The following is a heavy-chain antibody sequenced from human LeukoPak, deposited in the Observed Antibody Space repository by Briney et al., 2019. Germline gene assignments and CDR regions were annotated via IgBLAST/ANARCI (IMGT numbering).Heavy chain of an antibody. CDR1: GGSISSSNW. D-gene: IGHD6-13*01. J-gene: IGHJ4*02. Sequence: PSETLSLTCAVSGGSISSSNWWSWVRQPPGKGLEWIGEIYHNGSTNYNPSLKSRVTISVDKSKNQFSLKLSSVTAADTAVYYCARGRYLTTGGGAAAGFLDYWGQGTLVTVSS. CDR2: IYHNGST. CDR3: ARGRYLTTGGGAAAGFLDY. V-gene: IGHV4-4*02.